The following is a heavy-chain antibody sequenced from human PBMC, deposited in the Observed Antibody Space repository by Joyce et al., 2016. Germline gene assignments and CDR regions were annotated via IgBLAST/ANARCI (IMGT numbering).Heavy chain of an antibody. V-gene: IGHV3-48*01. CDR1: GFIFSKYG. J-gene: IGHJ4*02. CDR2: IGSSGSIK. Sequence: EVQLVQSGGGLVQPGGSLRLSCAGSGFIFSKYGINWVRQAPGKGVECVSYIGSSGSIKQYADSAEGRFTISRDNGKNSLYLQMNSLRAEDTAVYYCARDGRSSGGDYWGQGNLVTVSS. CDR3: ARDGRSSGGDY. D-gene: IGHD6-19*01.